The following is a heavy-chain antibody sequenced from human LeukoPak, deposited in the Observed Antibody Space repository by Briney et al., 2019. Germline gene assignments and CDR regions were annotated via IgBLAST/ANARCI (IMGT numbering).Heavy chain of an antibody. V-gene: IGHV5-10-1*01. CDR2: IDPSDSYT. D-gene: IGHD3-22*01. Sequence: GESLKISCKGSRYSFTSYWISWVRQMPGKGLEWMGRIDPSDSYTNYSPSFQGHVTISADKSISTAYLQWSSLKASDTAMYYCASVKGSAYYYDLDYWGQGTLVTVSS. CDR1: RYSFTSYW. CDR3: ASVKGSAYYYDLDY. J-gene: IGHJ4*02.